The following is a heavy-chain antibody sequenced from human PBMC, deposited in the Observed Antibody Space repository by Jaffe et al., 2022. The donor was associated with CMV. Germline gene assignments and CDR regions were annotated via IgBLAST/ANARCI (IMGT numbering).Heavy chain of an antibody. D-gene: IGHD3-3*01. CDR3: TTGRITIFGVARDAFDI. CDR2: IKSKTDGGTT. CDR1: GFTFSNAW. Sequence: EVQLVESGGGLVKPGGSLRLSCAASGFTFSNAWMSWVRQAPGKGLEWVGRIKSKTDGGTTDYAAPVKGRFTISRDDSKNTLYLQMNSLKTEDTAVYYCTTGRITIFGVARDAFDIWGQGTMVTVSS. V-gene: IGHV3-15*01. J-gene: IGHJ3*02.